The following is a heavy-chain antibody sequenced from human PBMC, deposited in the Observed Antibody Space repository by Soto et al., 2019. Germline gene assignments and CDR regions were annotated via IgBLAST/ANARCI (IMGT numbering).Heavy chain of an antibody. CDR2: INPSGGST. CDR1: GYTFTSYY. V-gene: IGHV1-46*01. CDR3: ARERGQAVVPAAIPYYYYYGMDV. D-gene: IGHD2-2*02. J-gene: IGHJ6*02. Sequence: QVQLVQSGAEVKKPGASVKVSCKASGYTFTSYYMHWVRQAPGQGLEWMGIINPSGGSTSYAQKFQGRVTMTRDTSTSTVYMELSSLRSEDTAVYYCARERGQAVVPAAIPYYYYYGMDVWGQGTTVTVSS.